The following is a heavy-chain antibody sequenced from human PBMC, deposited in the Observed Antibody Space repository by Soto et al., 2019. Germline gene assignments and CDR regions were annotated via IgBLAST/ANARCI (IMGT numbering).Heavy chain of an antibody. Sequence: QVQLVESGGGVVQPGRSLRLSYAASGFTFSSYAMHWVRQAPGKGLEWVAVISYDGSNKYYADSVKGRFTISRDNSKNTLYLQMNSLRAEDTAVYYCARGGYSYDAFYGMDVWGQGTTVTVSS. CDR1: GFTFSSYA. CDR2: ISYDGSNK. CDR3: ARGGYSYDAFYGMDV. V-gene: IGHV3-30-3*01. J-gene: IGHJ6*02. D-gene: IGHD5-18*01.